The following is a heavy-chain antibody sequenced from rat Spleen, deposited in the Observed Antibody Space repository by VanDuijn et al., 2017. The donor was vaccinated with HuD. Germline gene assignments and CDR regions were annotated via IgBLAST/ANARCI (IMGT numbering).Heavy chain of an antibody. J-gene: IGHJ3*01. CDR3: ARDLELPGYNLWFAY. Sequence: QVQLKESGPGLVQPSQTLSLTCTVAGFSLTSYNVHWVRQPPGKGLEWMGVIWNTGGTRYNSALKSRLSISKDTSKSQVFLKMNSLQTEDTATYYCARDLELPGYNLWFAYWGQGTLVTVSS. V-gene: IGHV2-41*01. CDR1: GFSLTSYN. CDR2: IWNTGGT. D-gene: IGHD1-4*01.